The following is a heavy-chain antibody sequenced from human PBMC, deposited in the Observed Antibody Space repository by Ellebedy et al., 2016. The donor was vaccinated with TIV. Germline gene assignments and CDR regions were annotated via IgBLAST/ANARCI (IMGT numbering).Heavy chain of an antibody. Sequence: AASVKVSCKASGYTFTSYDINWVRQATGQELEWMGWMNPNSGNTGYAQKFQGRVTMTRNTSISTAYMELSSLRSEDTAVYYCARAPFGVRLRKEYWFDPWGQGTLVTVSS. CDR3: ARAPFGVRLRKEYWFDP. D-gene: IGHD3-3*01. CDR2: MNPNSGNT. J-gene: IGHJ5*02. CDR1: GYTFTSYD. V-gene: IGHV1-8*01.